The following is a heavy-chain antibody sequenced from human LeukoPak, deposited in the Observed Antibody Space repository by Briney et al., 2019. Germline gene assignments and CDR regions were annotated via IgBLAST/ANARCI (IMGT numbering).Heavy chain of an antibody. CDR3: ARIVGAPGSYYYGMDV. CDR2: IYPGDSDS. Sequence: GESLKISCKGSGYSFTNYWIAWVRQMPGKGLEWMGSIYPGDSDSRYSPSFQGQVTISADKSISTAYLQWSSLKASDTAMYYCARIVGAPGSYYYGMDVWGQGTTVTVSS. J-gene: IGHJ6*02. V-gene: IGHV5-51*01. D-gene: IGHD1-26*01. CDR1: GYSFTNYW.